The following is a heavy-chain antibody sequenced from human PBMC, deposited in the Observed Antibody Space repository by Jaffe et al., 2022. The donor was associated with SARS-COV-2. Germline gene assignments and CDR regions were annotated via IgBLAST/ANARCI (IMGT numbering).Heavy chain of an antibody. J-gene: IGHJ6*02. CDR2: ISYDGSNK. CDR1: GFTFSSYG. Sequence: QVQLVESGGGVVQPGRSLRLSCAASGFTFSSYGMHWVRQAPGKGLEWVAVISYDGSNKYYADSVKGRFTISRDNSKNTLYLQMNSLRAEDTAVYYCAKDMVSIAVAGTPPYYYYGMDVWGQGTTVTVSS. D-gene: IGHD6-19*01. CDR3: AKDMVSIAVAGTPPYYYYGMDV. V-gene: IGHV3-30*18.